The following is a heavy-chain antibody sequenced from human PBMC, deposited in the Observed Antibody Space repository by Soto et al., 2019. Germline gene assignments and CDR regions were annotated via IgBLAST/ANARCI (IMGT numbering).Heavy chain of an antibody. CDR1: GGTFSSYA. CDR2: IIPIFGTA. J-gene: IGHJ3*02. Sequence: SVKVSCKASGGTFSSYAISWVRQAPGQGLEWMGGIIPIFGTANYAQKFQGRVTITADESTSTAYMELSSLRSEDTAVYYCARSYYDSSGNPGEAFDIWGQGTMVT. CDR3: ARSYYDSSGNPGEAFDI. V-gene: IGHV1-69*13. D-gene: IGHD3-22*01.